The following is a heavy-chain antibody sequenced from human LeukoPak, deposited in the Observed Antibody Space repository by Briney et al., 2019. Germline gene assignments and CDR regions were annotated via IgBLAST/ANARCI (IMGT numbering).Heavy chain of an antibody. V-gene: IGHV3-53*01. CDR1: GFTVSSNY. J-gene: IGHJ6*03. CDR2: IYSGGST. Sequence: PGGSLRLSCAASGFTVSSNYMSWVRQAPGKGLEWVSVIYSGGSTYYADSVKGRFTISRDNSMNTLYLQMNSLRAEDTAVYYCAREYSSGWRYYYYYMDVWGKGTTVTVSS. D-gene: IGHD6-19*01. CDR3: AREYSSGWRYYYYYMDV.